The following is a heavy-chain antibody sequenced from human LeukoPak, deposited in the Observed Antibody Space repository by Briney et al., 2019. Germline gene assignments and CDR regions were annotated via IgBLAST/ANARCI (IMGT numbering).Heavy chain of an antibody. CDR3: ARGGIQLLVSWFDP. J-gene: IGHJ5*02. CDR1: GGTFSSYA. D-gene: IGHD6-13*01. CDR2: IIPIFGTA. Sequence: SVKVSCKASGGTFSSYAISRVRQAPGQGLEWMGGIIPIFGTANYAQKFQGRVTITTDESTSTAYMELSSLRSEDTAVYYCARGGIQLLVSWFDPWGQGTLVTVSS. V-gene: IGHV1-69*05.